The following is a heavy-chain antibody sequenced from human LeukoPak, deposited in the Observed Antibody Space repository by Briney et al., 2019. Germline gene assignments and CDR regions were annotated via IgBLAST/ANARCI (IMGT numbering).Heavy chain of an antibody. CDR2: INHSGST. Sequence: SETLSLTCAVYGGSFSGYYWSWIRQPPGKGLEWIGEINHSGSTNYNPSLKSRVTISVDTSKNQFSLELSSVTAADTAVYYCARDSTVYGDYIFWGQGTLVTVSS. CDR3: ARDSTVYGDYIF. J-gene: IGHJ4*02. CDR1: GGSFSGYY. D-gene: IGHD4-17*01. V-gene: IGHV4-34*01.